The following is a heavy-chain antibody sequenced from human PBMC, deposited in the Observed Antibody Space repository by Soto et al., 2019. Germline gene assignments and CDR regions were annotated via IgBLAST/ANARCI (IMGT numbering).Heavy chain of an antibody. CDR3: TTDSYSTIIIVRFDY. Sequence: PGGSLRLSCAASGFPFPHAWMNWVRQAPGKGLEWVGRIKSTIDGGTTDYAEPVKGRFAISRDDSNNMVYLQMNSLKIEDTAVYYCTTDSYSTIIIVRFDYWGHGTLVTVSS. J-gene: IGHJ4*01. D-gene: IGHD3-22*01. CDR2: IKSTIDGGTT. CDR1: GFPFPHAW. V-gene: IGHV3-15*07.